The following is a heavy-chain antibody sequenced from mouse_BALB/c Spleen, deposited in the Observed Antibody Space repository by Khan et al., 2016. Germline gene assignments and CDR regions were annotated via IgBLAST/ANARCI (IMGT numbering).Heavy chain of an antibody. Sequence: QIQLVQSGLELKKPGETVKISCKASGYTFTDYSMHWVKQAPGKGLKWMGWINTETGEPTYADDFKGRFAFSLETSASTAYLQINNLKNEDTATYFCARRDDYDGFAYWGQGTLVTVSA. J-gene: IGHJ3*01. CDR1: GYTFTDYS. V-gene: IGHV9-2-1*01. D-gene: IGHD2-4*01. CDR3: ARRDDYDGFAY. CDR2: INTETGEP.